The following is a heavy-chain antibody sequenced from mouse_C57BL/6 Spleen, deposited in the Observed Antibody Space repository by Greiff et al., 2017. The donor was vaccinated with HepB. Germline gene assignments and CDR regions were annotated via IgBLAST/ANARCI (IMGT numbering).Heavy chain of an antibody. Sequence: VQLQQPGTELVKPGASVKLSCKASGYTFTSYWMHWVKQRPGQGLEWIGNINPSNGGTNYNEKFKSKATLTVDKSSSTAYMQLSSLTSEDSAVYYSASSYGSSPAWFAYWGQGTLVTVSA. V-gene: IGHV1-53*01. CDR2: INPSNGGT. CDR3: ASSYGSSPAWFAY. CDR1: GYTFTSYW. J-gene: IGHJ3*01. D-gene: IGHD1-1*01.